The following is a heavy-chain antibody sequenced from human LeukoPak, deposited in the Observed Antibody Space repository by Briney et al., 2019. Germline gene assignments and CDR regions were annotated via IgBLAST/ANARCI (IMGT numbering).Heavy chain of an antibody. J-gene: IGHJ4*02. CDR2: LYSSGRT. V-gene: IGHV3-66*03. CDR3: AREFRYSSWYFDY. D-gene: IGHD6-6*01. Sequence: GGSLRLSCAASRLTVSTNFMSWVRQAPGKGLEWVSVLYSSGRTEYADSVKGRFTISRDNSKNTLYLQMNSLGAEDTAVYYCAREFRYSSWYFDYWGQGTLVTVSS. CDR1: RLTVSTNF.